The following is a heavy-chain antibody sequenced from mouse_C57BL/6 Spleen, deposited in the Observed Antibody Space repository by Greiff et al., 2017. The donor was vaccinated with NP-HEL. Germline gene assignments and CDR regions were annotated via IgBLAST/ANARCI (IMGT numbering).Heavy chain of an antibody. CDR1: GYTFTDYN. V-gene: IGHV1-22*01. J-gene: IGHJ1*03. Sequence: VQLQQSGPELVKPGASVKMSCKASGYTFTDYNMHWVKQSHGKSLEWIGYINPNNGGTSYNQKFKGKATLPVNKSSSTAYMELRSLTSEDAAVYYCAWWLLRYFDVWGTGTTVTVSS. D-gene: IGHD2-3*01. CDR2: INPNNGGT. CDR3: AWWLLRYFDV.